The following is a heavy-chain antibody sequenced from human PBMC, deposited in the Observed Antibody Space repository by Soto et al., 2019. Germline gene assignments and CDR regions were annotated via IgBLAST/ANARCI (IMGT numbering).Heavy chain of an antibody. CDR1: GGSISPYY. D-gene: IGHD2-15*01. Sequence: PSETLSLTCTVSGGSISPYYWSWIRQTPGKGLEWIGYIYYIGRTNYNPSLKSRVSFSVDTSKNQFSLRLNSVTAADTAVYYCARYYSSGGTCYYFDYWGQGTLVTVSS. J-gene: IGHJ4*02. V-gene: IGHV4-59*01. CDR2: IYYIGRT. CDR3: ARYYSSGGTCYYFDY.